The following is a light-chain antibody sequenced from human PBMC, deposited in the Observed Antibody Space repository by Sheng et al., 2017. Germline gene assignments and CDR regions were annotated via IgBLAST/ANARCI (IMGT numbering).Light chain of an antibody. V-gene: IGLV2-14*01. J-gene: IGLJ3*02. CDR1: TSDVGGHKF. Sequence: QSALTQPASVSGSPGQSIAISCSGTTSDVGGHKFVSWHQQHPGKAPKLMIYEVAKRPSGVSDRFSGSRSGNTAFLTISGLQAGDEADYYCSSYTSSNTLVFGGGTRVTVL. CDR3: SSYTSSNTLV. CDR2: EVA.